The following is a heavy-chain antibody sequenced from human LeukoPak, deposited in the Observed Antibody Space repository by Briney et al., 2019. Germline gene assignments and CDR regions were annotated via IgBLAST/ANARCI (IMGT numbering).Heavy chain of an antibody. Sequence: GASVTVSCTVSGYTLTELSMHWVRQAPGKGLEWMGGFDPEDGETIYAQKFQGRVTMTEDTSTDTAYMELSSLRSEDTAVYYCATVPHSGLNWFDPWGQGTLVTVSS. CDR1: GYTLTELS. CDR2: FDPEDGET. V-gene: IGHV1-24*01. D-gene: IGHD3-22*01. CDR3: ATVPHSGLNWFDP. J-gene: IGHJ5*02.